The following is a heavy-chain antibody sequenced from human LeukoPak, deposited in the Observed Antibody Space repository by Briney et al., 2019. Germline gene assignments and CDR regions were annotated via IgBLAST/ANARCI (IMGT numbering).Heavy chain of an antibody. Sequence: ASVKVSCKASGYTFTGSQVHWVRQAPGQGVEWMGWINPSSGVTNYAQNFKARVTMATDTSISTAYMELSALRSDDTAVYYCARAYSPRRGTGYDTDAFDIWGQGTRLTVSS. CDR3: ARAYSPRRGTGYDTDAFDI. V-gene: IGHV1-2*02. J-gene: IGHJ3*02. CDR2: INPSSGVT. CDR1: GYTFTGSQ. D-gene: IGHD3/OR15-3a*01.